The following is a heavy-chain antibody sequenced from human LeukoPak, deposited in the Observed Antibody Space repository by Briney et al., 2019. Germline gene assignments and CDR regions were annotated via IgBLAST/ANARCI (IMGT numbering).Heavy chain of an antibody. CDR3: TRNSGWYGLS. V-gene: IGHV3-23*01. D-gene: IGHD6-19*01. CDR1: GFTLSSYE. J-gene: IGHJ1*01. CDR2: IDYDGGSG. Sequence: GGSLRLSCTVSGFTLSSYEMSWIRQAPGKGLEWVSSIDYDGGSGHYADPVKGRFTISRDNSNNTLFLHLNSLRGEDTAVYYCTRNSGWYGLSWGQGTLVTVSS.